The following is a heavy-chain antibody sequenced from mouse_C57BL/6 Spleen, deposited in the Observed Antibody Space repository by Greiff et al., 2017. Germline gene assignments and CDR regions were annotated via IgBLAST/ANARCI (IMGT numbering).Heavy chain of an antibody. CDR2: IDPENGDT. CDR1: GFNIKDDY. V-gene: IGHV14-4*01. J-gene: IGHJ3*01. CDR3: TTRYDYDGEFAY. D-gene: IGHD2-4*01. Sequence: EVKLQESGAELVRPGASVKLSCTASGFNIKDDYMHWVKQRPEQGLEWIGWIDPENGDTEYASKFQGKATITADTSSNTAYLQLSSLTSEDTAVYYCTTRYDYDGEFAYWGQGTLVTVSA.